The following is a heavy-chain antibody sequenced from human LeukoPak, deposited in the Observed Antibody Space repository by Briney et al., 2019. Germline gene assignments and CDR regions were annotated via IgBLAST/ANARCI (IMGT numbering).Heavy chain of an antibody. CDR1: GFTFSSYA. CDR3: AKADYSTTYFDY. V-gene: IGHV3-23*01. Sequence: GGSLRLSCAASGFTFSSYAMSWIRQAPGKGLEWVSAISGSGGSTYYADSVKGRFTISRDNSKNTLYLQMNSLRAEDTAVYYCAKADYSTTYFDYWGQGTLVTVSS. J-gene: IGHJ4*02. D-gene: IGHD4-11*01. CDR2: ISGSGGST.